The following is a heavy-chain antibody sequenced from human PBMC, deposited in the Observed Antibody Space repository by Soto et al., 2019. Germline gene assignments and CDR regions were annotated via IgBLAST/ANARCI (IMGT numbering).Heavy chain of an antibody. J-gene: IGHJ4*02. Sequence: GGSLRLSCAASGFTFSSYGMHWVRQAPGKGLEWGAVIWYDGSNKYYADSVKGRFTISRDNSKNTLYLQMNSLRAEDTAVYYCARDLGKDIVVVPAAMMDYWGQGTLVTVSS. D-gene: IGHD2-2*01. CDR1: GFTFSSYG. CDR2: IWYDGSNK. V-gene: IGHV3-33*08. CDR3: ARDLGKDIVVVPAAMMDY.